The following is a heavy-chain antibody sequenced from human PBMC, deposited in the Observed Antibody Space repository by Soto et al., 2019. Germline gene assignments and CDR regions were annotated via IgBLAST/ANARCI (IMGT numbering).Heavy chain of an antibody. D-gene: IGHD5-12*01. V-gene: IGHV4-34*01. CDR2: INHSGST. CDR1: GGSFSGYY. J-gene: IGHJ6*02. Sequence: SETLSLTCAVYGGSFSGYYWSWIRQPPGKGLEWIGEINHSGSTNYNPSLKSRVTISVDTSENQFSLKLSSVTAADTAVYYCARVTQMATITRTYYYYGMDVWGQGTTVTVSS. CDR3: ARVTQMATITRTYYYYGMDV.